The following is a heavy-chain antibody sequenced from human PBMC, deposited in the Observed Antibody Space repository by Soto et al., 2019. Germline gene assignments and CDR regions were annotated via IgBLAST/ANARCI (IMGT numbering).Heavy chain of an antibody. CDR2: ISVYNGYA. CDR1: GYTFNNYG. CDR3: AKNITSWYDY. Sequence: QVQLVQSGAELKKPGASVKVSCKASGYTFNNYGIGWVRQAPGQGLEWMGWISVYNGYANYAQKFQGRIIMTADTSTSTAYMELRSLRSDDTAIHYCAKNITSWYDYWGQGSLVTVSS. J-gene: IGHJ4*02. D-gene: IGHD6-13*01. V-gene: IGHV1-18*01.